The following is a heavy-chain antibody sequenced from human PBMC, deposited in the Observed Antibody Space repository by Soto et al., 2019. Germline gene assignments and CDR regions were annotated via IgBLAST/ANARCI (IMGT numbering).Heavy chain of an antibody. CDR2: ISDTGAST. CDR3: AKGRGSGWAWYFDN. V-gene: IGHV3-23*01. J-gene: IGHJ4*02. CDR1: GFTFKESA. Sequence: EVRLLEAGGGLKQPGGSLRLSCAASGFTFKESAMNWVRQAPGKGLEWVASISDTGASTWYAESVRGRLSISRDNSKNTVCLRMNSLGGEDTAVYYCAKGRGSGWAWYFDNWGQGTLVTVSS. D-gene: IGHD6-19*01.